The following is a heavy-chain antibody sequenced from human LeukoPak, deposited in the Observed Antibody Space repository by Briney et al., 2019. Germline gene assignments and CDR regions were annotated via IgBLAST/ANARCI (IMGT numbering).Heavy chain of an antibody. D-gene: IGHD6-25*01. J-gene: IGHJ5*02. Sequence: PSETLSLTCTVSGGSIRSGGYYWGWIRQPPGKGLEWIGNILDSTSNIYNPSLESRVTISVDTFKNQFSLKLSAVTAADTAVYYCARRLGAAEWFDPWGQGILVTVSS. V-gene: IGHV4-39*01. CDR2: ILDSTSN. CDR1: GGSIRSGGYY. CDR3: ARRLGAAEWFDP.